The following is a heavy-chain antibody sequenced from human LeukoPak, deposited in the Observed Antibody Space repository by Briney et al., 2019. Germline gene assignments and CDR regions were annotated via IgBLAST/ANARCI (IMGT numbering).Heavy chain of an antibody. J-gene: IGHJ4*02. CDR2: IKQDGSDK. D-gene: IGHD3/OR15-3a*01. CDR3: ARDSGTGWNY. Sequence: PGGSLRLSCAASGFTFSSYWMSWVRQAPGKGLEWVASIKQDGSDKYYVDSVKGRFTISRDNAKNSLYLQMNSLRAEDTAVFYCARDSGTGWNYWGQGTLVTVSS. CDR1: GFTFSSYW. V-gene: IGHV3-7*01.